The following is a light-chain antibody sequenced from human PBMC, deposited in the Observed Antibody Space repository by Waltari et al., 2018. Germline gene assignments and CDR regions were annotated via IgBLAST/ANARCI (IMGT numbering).Light chain of an antibody. J-gene: IGKJ1*01. V-gene: IGKV3-20*01. CDR2: GAS. CDR3: QHYVRLPAT. Sequence: EIVLTQSPGSLSSSPGERVTLSCRASQRVSRALAWYQQKPGQAPRLLIFGASNRATGIPDRFSGSWSETDFSLTISRLGPEDFAVYYCQHYVRLPATFGRGTKVEIK. CDR1: QRVSRA.